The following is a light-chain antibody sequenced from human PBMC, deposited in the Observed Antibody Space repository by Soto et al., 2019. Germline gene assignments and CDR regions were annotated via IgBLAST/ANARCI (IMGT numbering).Light chain of an antibody. J-gene: IGKJ1*01. CDR1: QSVSSY. V-gene: IGKV3-20*01. Sequence: EVVFTQSPSTLSLSPGERATLSCRASQSVSSYLAWYQQKPGQAPRLLIYDASNRATGIPDRFSGSGSGTDFTLTISRLEPEDFAVYYCQQYGSSPWTFGQGTRWIS. CDR2: DAS. CDR3: QQYGSSPWT.